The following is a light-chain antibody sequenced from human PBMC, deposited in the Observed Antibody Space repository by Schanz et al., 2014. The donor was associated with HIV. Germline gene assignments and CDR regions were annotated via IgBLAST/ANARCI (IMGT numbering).Light chain of an antibody. Sequence: DIQMTQSPSTLSASVGDRVTMICRASPRINNWLAWVQQKPGKAPKLLIYEASSLESGVPSRFSGSGSGTEFTLTISSLQLDDFATYHCQQYGSYPWTFGQGTKVEIK. CDR2: EAS. J-gene: IGKJ1*01. CDR1: PRINNW. V-gene: IGKV1-5*03. CDR3: QQYGSYPWT.